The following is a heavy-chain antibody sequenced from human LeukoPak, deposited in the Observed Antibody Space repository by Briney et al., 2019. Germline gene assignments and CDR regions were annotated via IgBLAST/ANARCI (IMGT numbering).Heavy chain of an antibody. CDR2: ISSSGSTI. V-gene: IGHV3-11*01. CDR1: AFTFSDYY. Sequence: GGSLRLSCAASAFTFSDYYMSWIRQAPGKGLEWVSYISSSGSTIYYADSVKGRFTISRDNAKNSLYLQMNSLRAEDTAVYYCASTSGPAAAGIAGGDFDYWGQGTLVTVSS. J-gene: IGHJ4*02. CDR3: ASTSGPAAAGIAGGDFDY. D-gene: IGHD6-13*01.